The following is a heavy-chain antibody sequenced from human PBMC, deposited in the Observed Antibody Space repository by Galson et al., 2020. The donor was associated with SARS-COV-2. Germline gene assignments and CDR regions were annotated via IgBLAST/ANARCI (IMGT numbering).Heavy chain of an antibody. CDR1: GFNFGGYT. CDR3: AKGLYCGDSCYANFFDY. Sequence: GASLKISCAASGFNFGGYTMHWVRQVPGKGLEWVSLISYDGTYTSYVDSVKGRFTIYKDNIKNTLYLQMDSLTEEGTALYYCAKGLYCGDSCYANFFDYWGQGTLVTVSS. D-gene: IGHD2-21*02. J-gene: IGHJ4*02. CDR2: ISYDGTYT. V-gene: IGHV3-43*01.